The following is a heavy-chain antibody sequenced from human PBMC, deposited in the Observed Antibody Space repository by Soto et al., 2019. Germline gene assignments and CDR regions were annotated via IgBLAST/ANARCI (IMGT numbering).Heavy chain of an antibody. CDR2: ISYDGSNK. CDR3: ARLLEQQLVPGYYYYYYGMDV. V-gene: IGHV3-30-3*01. J-gene: IGHJ6*02. D-gene: IGHD6-13*01. CDR1: GFTFSSYA. Sequence: GGSLRLSCAASGFTFSSYAMHWVRQAPGKGLEWVAVISYDGSNKYYADSVKGRFTISRDKSKNTLYLQMNSLRAEDTAVYYCARLLEQQLVPGYYYYYYGMDVWGQGTTVTVSS.